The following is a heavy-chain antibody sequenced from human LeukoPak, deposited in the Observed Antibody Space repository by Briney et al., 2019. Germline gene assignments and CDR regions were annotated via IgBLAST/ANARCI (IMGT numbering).Heavy chain of an antibody. CDR3: ARGEGYSDYYFDY. CDR1: GGSISSGSYY. V-gene: IGHV4-61*02. D-gene: IGHD2-21*01. CDR2: IYTSGST. J-gene: IGHJ4*02. Sequence: SETLSLTCTVSGGSISSGSYYWRWIRQPAGKGLEWIGRIYTSGSTNYNPSLKSRVTISVDTSKNQFSLKLSSVTAADTAVYYCARGEGYSDYYFDYWGQGTLVTVSS.